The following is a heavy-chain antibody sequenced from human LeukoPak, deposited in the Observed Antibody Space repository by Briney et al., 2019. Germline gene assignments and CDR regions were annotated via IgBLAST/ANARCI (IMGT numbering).Heavy chain of an antibody. V-gene: IGHV3-23*01. CDR2: ISGGGGST. J-gene: IGHJ4*02. Sequence: GGSLRLSCAASGFTFSSYAMSWVRQAPGKGLEWVSAISGGGGSTYYADSVKGRFTISRDNSKNTLYLQMNSLGVEDTAVYYCARGGGGNSDFVTSYTGASLSFDYWGQGALVTVSS. CDR3: ARGGGGNSDFVTSYTGASLSFDY. D-gene: IGHD4-23*01. CDR1: GFTFSSYA.